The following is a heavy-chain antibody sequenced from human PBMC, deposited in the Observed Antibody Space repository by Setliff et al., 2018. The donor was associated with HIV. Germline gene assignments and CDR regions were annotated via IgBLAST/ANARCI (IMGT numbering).Heavy chain of an antibody. CDR2: INHSGST. J-gene: IGHJ4*01. Sequence: SETLSLTCAVYGGSFSGYYWTWIRQPPGKGLEWIGEINHSGSTNYNPSLKSRLTISVDTSKNQVSLNLSSVTAADTAVYYCARAPANCHGSSGFYFGGGFYFGFWGQGTLVTVSS. V-gene: IGHV4-34*01. CDR1: GGSFSGYY. CDR3: ARAPANCHGSSGFYFGGGFYFGF. D-gene: IGHD3-22*01.